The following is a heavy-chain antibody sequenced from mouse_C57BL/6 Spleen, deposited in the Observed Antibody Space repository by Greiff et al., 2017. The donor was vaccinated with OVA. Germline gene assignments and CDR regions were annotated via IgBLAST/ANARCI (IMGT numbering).Heavy chain of an antibody. Sequence: QVQLKQPGAELVRPGSSVKLSCKASGYTFTSYWMDWVKQRPGQGLEWIGNIYPSDSETHYNQKFKDKATLTVDKSSSTAYMQLSSLTSEDSAVYYCARRDYYGNLFAYWGQGTLVTVSA. CDR3: ARRDYYGNLFAY. D-gene: IGHD2-1*01. CDR1: GYTFTSYW. CDR2: IYPSDSET. V-gene: IGHV1-61*01. J-gene: IGHJ3*01.